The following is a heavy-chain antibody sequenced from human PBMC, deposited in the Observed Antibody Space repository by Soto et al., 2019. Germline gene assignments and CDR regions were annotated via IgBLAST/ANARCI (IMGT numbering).Heavy chain of an antibody. V-gene: IGHV4-34*01. CDR3: ARGEGRITIFGVVIREYNWFDP. J-gene: IGHJ5*02. Sequence: SETLSLTFAVYGGSFSGYYWSWIRQPPGKGLEWIGEINHSGSTNYNPSLKSRVTISVDTSKNQFSLKLSSVTAADTAVCYCARGEGRITIFGVVIREYNWFDPWGQGTLVTVSS. D-gene: IGHD3-3*01. CDR2: INHSGST. CDR1: GGSFSGYY.